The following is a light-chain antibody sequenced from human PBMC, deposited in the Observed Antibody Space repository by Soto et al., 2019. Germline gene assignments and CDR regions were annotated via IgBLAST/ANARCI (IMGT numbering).Light chain of an antibody. CDR3: QSYDSSLSGVV. CDR1: SSNIGAGYG. V-gene: IGLV1-40*01. CDR2: GNS. Sequence: QSVLTQPPSESGAPGQRVTISCTGSSSNIGAGYGVHWYQQLPGTAPKLLIYGNSNRPSGVPDRFSGSKSGTSASLAITGLQAEDEADYYCQSYDSSLSGVVFGGGTKLTVL. J-gene: IGLJ2*01.